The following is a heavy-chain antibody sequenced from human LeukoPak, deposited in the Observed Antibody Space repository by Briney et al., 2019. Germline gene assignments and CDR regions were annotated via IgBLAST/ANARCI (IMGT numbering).Heavy chain of an antibody. CDR3: ARADGFLDAFDI. J-gene: IGHJ3*02. CDR2: IYTSGST. D-gene: IGHD2-2*03. CDR1: GGSISSGSYY. V-gene: IGHV4-61*02. Sequence: SETLSLTCTVSGGSISSGSYYWSWIRQPAGKGLEWIGRIYTSGSTNYNPSLKSRVTISVDTSKNQFSLKLSSVTAADTAVYYCARADGFLDAFDIWGQGTMVTVSS.